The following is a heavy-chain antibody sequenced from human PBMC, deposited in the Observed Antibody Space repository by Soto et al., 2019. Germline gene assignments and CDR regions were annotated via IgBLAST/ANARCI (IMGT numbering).Heavy chain of an antibody. CDR3: ARGSRFDP. J-gene: IGHJ5*02. CDR1: DGSISSYY. Sequence: QVQLQESGPGLVKPSETLSLTCTVSDGSISSYYWNWIRQPPGKGLEWIGYVYYSGSTNYNPSLKSRVTMSVDTSKNEFSLKLSSVTAADTGVYYCARGSRFDPWGQGTLVTVSS. V-gene: IGHV4-59*08. CDR2: VYYSGST.